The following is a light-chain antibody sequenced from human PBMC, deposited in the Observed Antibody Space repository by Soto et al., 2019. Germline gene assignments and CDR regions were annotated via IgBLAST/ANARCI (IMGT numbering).Light chain of an antibody. V-gene: IGKV1-5*03. J-gene: IGKJ1*01. CDR3: QHYNSYSEA. CDR2: KAS. CDR1: QTISSW. Sequence: IQMTQSPSTLPASVGDRVTITCQASQTISSWLAWYQQKPGKAPKLLIYKASTLKSGGPSRFSGSGSGTEFTLTISSLQPDDFATYYCQHYNSYSEAFGQGTKVELK.